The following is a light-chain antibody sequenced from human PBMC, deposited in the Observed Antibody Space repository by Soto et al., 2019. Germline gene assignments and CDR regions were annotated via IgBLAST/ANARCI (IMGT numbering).Light chain of an antibody. CDR2: EVS. CDR1: SSDVGGYNY. CDR3: SSYAGSNNLV. Sequence: QSALTQPPSASGSLGQSVTISCTGTSSDVGGYNYVSWYQQHPGKAPKLMIYEVSKRPSGVPDRLSGSKSGNTASLTVSGLQAEDEAEYYCSSYAGSNNLVFGGGTKLTVL. V-gene: IGLV2-8*01. J-gene: IGLJ2*01.